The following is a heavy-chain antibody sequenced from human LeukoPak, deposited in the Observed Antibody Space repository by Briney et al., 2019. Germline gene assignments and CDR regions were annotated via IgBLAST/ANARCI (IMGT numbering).Heavy chain of an antibody. V-gene: IGHV1-69*04. CDR2: IIPIFGIA. Sequence: SVKVSCKASGGTFSSYAISWVRQAPGQGLEWMGRIIPIFGIANYAQKFQGRVTITADKSTSTAYMELSSLRSEDTAVYYCVRGPSSVVTAANWFDPWGQGTLVTVSS. CDR3: VRGPSSVVTAANWFDP. D-gene: IGHD2-21*02. J-gene: IGHJ5*02. CDR1: GGTFSSYA.